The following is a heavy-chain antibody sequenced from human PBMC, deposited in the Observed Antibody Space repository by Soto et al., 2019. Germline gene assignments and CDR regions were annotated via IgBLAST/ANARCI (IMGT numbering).Heavy chain of an antibody. J-gene: IGHJ1*01. CDR1: GASITDSY. D-gene: IGHD2-15*01. Sequence: QMQMQESGPRLVKPSETLSLTCTVSGASITDSYWSWIRQPPEKGLEWIGYIYFSGVATYNPSLKRRATMSRDTSKNEFSLKLTSVTAADRAIYYCARGDSDLAVSEAAYWGQGTLVTVSS. CDR2: IYFSGVA. V-gene: IGHV4-59*01. CDR3: ARGDSDLAVSEAAY.